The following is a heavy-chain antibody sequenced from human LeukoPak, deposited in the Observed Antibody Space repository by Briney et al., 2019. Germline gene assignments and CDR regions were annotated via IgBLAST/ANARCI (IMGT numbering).Heavy chain of an antibody. Sequence: PGGSLRLSCAASGFTFSSYSMNWVRQAPGKGLEWVSSISSRSSYIYYADSVKGRFTISRDNAKNSLYLQMNSLRAEDTAVYYCASLSAQQLAHDYWGQGTLVTVSS. CDR2: ISSRSSYI. CDR1: GFTFSSYS. J-gene: IGHJ4*02. V-gene: IGHV3-21*01. D-gene: IGHD6-13*01. CDR3: ASLSAQQLAHDY.